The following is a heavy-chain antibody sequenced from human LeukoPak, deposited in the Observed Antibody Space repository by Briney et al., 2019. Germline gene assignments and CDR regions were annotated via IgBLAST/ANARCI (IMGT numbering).Heavy chain of an antibody. Sequence: GGSLRLSCAASGFTFSSYSMNWVRQAPGQGLGWVSSISSSSSYIYYADSVKGRFTISRDNAKNSLYLQMNSLRAEDTAVYYCARGRITMVRGNFDYWGQGTLVTVSS. D-gene: IGHD3-10*01. CDR3: ARGRITMVRGNFDY. V-gene: IGHV3-21*01. J-gene: IGHJ4*02. CDR2: ISSSSSYI. CDR1: GFTFSSYS.